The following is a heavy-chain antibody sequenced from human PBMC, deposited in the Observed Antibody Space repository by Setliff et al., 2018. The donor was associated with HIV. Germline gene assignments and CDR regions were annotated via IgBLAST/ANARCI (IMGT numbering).Heavy chain of an antibody. D-gene: IGHD6-19*01. J-gene: IGHJ5*02. CDR1: GYTFTSYG. Sequence: GASVKVSCKASGYTFTSYGISWVRQAPGQGLEWMGWISAYNGNTNYAQKLQGRVTMTTDESTTTAYMELSSLRSEDTAVYYCATHPPYRSAWYMRSWGQGTLVTVSS. CDR2: ISAYNGNT. V-gene: IGHV1-18*01. CDR3: ATHPPYRSAWYMRS.